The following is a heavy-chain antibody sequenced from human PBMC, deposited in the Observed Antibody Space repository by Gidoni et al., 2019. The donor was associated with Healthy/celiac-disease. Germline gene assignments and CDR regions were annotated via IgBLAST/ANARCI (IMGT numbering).Heavy chain of an antibody. D-gene: IGHD1-26*01. CDR1: GYTFTSYY. CDR3: AKAYVGAAHYFDY. Sequence: QVQLVQSGAEVKKPGASVTVSCKASGYTFTSYYMHWVRQAPGQGLEWMGIINPSGGSTSYAQKFQGRVTMTRDTSTSTVYMELSSLRSEDTAVYYCAKAYVGAAHYFDYWGQGTLVTVSS. V-gene: IGHV1-46*01. J-gene: IGHJ4*02. CDR2: INPSGGST.